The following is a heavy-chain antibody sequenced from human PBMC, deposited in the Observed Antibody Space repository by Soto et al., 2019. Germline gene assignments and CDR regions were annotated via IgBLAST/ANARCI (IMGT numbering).Heavy chain of an antibody. Sequence: ASVKVSCKASGYTFTSYGISWVRQAPGQGLEWMGWISAYSGNTNYAQNLQGRVTMTTDTSTSTAYMELRSLRSDDTAMYYCARDTMIRENCFDPWGHGTLVTV. D-gene: IGHD3-10*01. CDR3: ARDTMIRENCFDP. CDR1: GYTFTSYG. V-gene: IGHV1-18*01. J-gene: IGHJ5*02. CDR2: ISAYSGNT.